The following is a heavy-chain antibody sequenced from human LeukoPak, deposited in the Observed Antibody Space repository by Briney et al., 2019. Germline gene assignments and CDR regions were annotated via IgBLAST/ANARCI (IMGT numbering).Heavy chain of an antibody. V-gene: IGHV3-74*01. Sequence: GGSLRLSCAASGLTFSSHWMHWVRQAPGKGLVWVSRITNDGSSTTYADSVKGRFTISRDNAKNMLYLQVNSLRDDDTAVYYCARASFQRWLQLGGDWGQGTLVTVSS. CDR3: ARASFQRWLQLGGD. J-gene: IGHJ4*02. CDR2: ITNDGSST. CDR1: GLTFSSHW. D-gene: IGHD5-24*01.